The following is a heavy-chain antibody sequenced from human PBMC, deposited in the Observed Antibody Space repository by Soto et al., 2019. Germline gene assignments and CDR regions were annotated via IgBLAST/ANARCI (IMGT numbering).Heavy chain of an antibody. Sequence: GGSLRLSCAASGFTFSSYAMSWVRQAPGKGLEWVSAICGSGGSTYYADSVKGRFTITRDNSKNTLYLQMNSLRAEDTALYYCATLWRGSSFDAFDIWGQGTMVTVSS. J-gene: IGHJ3*02. D-gene: IGHD6-13*01. V-gene: IGHV3-23*01. CDR2: ICGSGGST. CDR3: ATLWRGSSFDAFDI. CDR1: GFTFSSYA.